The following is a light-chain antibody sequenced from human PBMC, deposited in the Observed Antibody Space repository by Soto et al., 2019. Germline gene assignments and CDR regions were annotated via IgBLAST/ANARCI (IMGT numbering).Light chain of an antibody. CDR1: SSDVGGYNY. V-gene: IGLV2-14*01. CDR2: DVS. Sequence: QSALTQPASVSGSPGQSITISCTGTSSDVGGYNYVSWYQQHPGKAPKLMIYDVSNRPSGVSNRFSGSKSGNTASLTISGLQAEDEDDYYCISYTRSSTSVVFGGGTKLTVL. CDR3: ISYTRSSTSVV. J-gene: IGLJ2*01.